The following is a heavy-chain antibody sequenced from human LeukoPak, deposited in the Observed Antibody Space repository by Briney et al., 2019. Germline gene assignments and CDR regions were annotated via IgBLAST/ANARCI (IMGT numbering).Heavy chain of an antibody. V-gene: IGHV4-39*01. CDR3: ARLGLITMVRGVIIENWFDP. Sequence: PSETLSLTCTVSGGSISSYYWGWIRQPPGKGLEWIGSIYYSGSTYYNPSLKSRVTISVDTSKNQFSLKLSSVTAADTAVYYCARLGLITMVRGVIIENWFDPWGQGTLVTVSS. CDR2: IYYSGST. D-gene: IGHD3-10*01. CDR1: GGSISSYY. J-gene: IGHJ5*02.